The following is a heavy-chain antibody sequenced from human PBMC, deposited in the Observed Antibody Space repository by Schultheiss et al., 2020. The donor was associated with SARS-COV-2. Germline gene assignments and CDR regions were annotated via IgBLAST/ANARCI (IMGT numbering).Heavy chain of an antibody. V-gene: IGHV3-23*01. Sequence: GGSLRLSCAASGFTFDDYAMHWVRQAPGKGLEWVSTISDDGGSTYYADSVKGRFTISRDNSKNTLYLQMNSLRAEDTALYYCARESPVTMTTVTDFDYWGQGTLGTVSS. D-gene: IGHD4-17*01. CDR1: GFTFDDYA. J-gene: IGHJ4*02. CDR3: ARESPVTMTTVTDFDY. CDR2: ISDDGGST.